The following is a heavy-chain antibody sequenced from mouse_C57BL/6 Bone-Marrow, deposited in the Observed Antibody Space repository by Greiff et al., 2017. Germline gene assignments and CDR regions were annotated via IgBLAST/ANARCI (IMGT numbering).Heavy chain of an antibody. CDR2: ISHGGSYT. D-gene: IGHD2-4*01. CDR3: ARDPFYDYDGAY. Sequence: EVQRVESGGGLVKPGGSLKLSCAASGFTFSSYAMSWVRQTPEKRLEWVATISHGGSYTYYPDNIKGRFTITRDNTKNNLYLQMSHLKSEDTAMYYCARDPFYDYDGAYWGQGTLVTVSA. CDR1: GFTFSSYA. J-gene: IGHJ3*01. V-gene: IGHV5-4*01.